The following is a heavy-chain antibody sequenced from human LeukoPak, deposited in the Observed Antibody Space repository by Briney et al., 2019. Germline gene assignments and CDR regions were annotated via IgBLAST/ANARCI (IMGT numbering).Heavy chain of an antibody. V-gene: IGHV4-4*02. CDR3: ARGAPKEIQLWLRLRGVAFDI. CDR1: GGSVTSTNW. J-gene: IGHJ3*02. Sequence: SETLSLTCDVSGGSVTSTNWWTWVRQPPGKGLEWIGEINHSGSTNYNPSLKSRVTISVDTSKNQFSLKLNSVTAADTAVYYCARGAPKEIQLWLRLRGVAFDIWGQGTMVTVSS. CDR2: INHSGST. D-gene: IGHD5-18*01.